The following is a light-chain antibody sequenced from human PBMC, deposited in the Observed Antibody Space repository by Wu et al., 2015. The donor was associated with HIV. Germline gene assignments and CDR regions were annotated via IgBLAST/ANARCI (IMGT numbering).Light chain of an antibody. J-gene: IGKJ1*01. CDR1: ERVSNSH. CDR2: GAS. Sequence: PGERATLSCRASERVSNSHIAWYQQKPGQAPRLLIYGASTTTTDIPDRFRGSGSGTEFTLTITRLEPEDFAEYYCQQYGNSPWTFGQGTRVEIK. CDR3: QQYGNSPWT. V-gene: IGKV3-20*01.